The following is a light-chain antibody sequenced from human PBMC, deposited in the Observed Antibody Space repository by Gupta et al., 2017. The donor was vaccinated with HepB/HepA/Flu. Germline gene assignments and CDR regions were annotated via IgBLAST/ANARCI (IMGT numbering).Light chain of an antibody. CDR2: KDI. V-gene: IGLV3-1*01. CDR3: QAWDGSAAV. CDR1: KFEDKY. Sequence: SYDLSQSPSVSVSPGQTVSISCSGDKFEDKYVSWYQQRPGQSPVLVIFKDIKRPSEIPERFSGSNSGNTATLTISGAQALDEADYFCQAWDGSAAVFGAGTKVTVL. J-gene: IGLJ1*01.